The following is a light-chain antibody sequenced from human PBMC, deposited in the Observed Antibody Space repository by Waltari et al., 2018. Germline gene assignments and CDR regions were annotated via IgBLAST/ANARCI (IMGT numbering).Light chain of an antibody. J-gene: IGKJ1*01. CDR2: AAS. V-gene: IGKV1-39*01. Sequence: TCRASQRINSNLNWDQQKPGKAPKFLICAASSMQSGVPSRFSVGGSGTEFTLTISGLQPEDFATYFCQQTYSLPCTFGQGTQVDIQ. CDR3: QQTYSLPCT. CDR1: QRINSN.